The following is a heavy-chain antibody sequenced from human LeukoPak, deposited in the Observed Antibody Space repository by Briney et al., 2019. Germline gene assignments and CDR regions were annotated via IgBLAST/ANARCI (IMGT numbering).Heavy chain of an antibody. Sequence: GRSLRLSCAASGFTFDDYVMRWVRQAPGKGLEWVSGICWNSGSIDYAAFVRGGSTISKDNANNSLYLQMNRLTPEATALYYVAESWTTGSYNDFDMWGQGTMVTVSS. CDR3: AESWTTGSYNDFDM. V-gene: IGHV3-9*01. D-gene: IGHD3-10*01. J-gene: IGHJ3*02. CDR2: ICWNSGSI. CDR1: GFTFDDYV.